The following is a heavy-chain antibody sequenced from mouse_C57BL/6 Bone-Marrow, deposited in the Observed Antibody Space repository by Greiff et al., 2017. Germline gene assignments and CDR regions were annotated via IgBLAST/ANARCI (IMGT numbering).Heavy chain of an antibody. D-gene: IGHD1-1*01. CDR2: ILPGSGST. Sequence: QVQLQQSGAELMKPGASVKLSCKATGYTFTGYWIEWVKQRPGHGLEWIGEILPGSGSTNYNEKFKGKATFTADTSSNTAYMQLSSLTTEDSAIYYCARGTTVPQFAYWGQGTLVTVSA. J-gene: IGHJ3*01. CDR1: GYTFTGYW. CDR3: ARGTTVPQFAY. V-gene: IGHV1-9*01.